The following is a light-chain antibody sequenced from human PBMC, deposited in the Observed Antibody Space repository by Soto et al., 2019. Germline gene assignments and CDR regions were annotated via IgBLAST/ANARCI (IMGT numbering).Light chain of an antibody. CDR1: QSVSSN. CDR2: GAS. Sequence: EVVMTQSPATLSVSPRERATLSCRASQSVSSNLAWYQQKPCQAPRLLIYGASARATGIPARFSGSGSGTEFTLTISSLQSEDFAVYYCQQYNNWPPYTFGQGTKLEIK. V-gene: IGKV3-15*01. J-gene: IGKJ2*01. CDR3: QQYNNWPPYT.